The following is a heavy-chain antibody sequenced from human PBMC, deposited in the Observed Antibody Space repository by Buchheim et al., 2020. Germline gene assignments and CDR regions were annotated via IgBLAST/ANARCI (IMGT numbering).Heavy chain of an antibody. Sequence: QVQLQESGPGLVKPSQTLSLTCTVSGGSISSGGYYWSWIRQHPGKGLAWIGYIYYSGSTYYNPSLKMQSTISVDTSTNQFSLKLSSVTAADTAVYYCARGGGDDYGDYQFYWYFDLWGRGTL. CDR1: GGSISSGGYY. CDR3: ARGGGDDYGDYQFYWYFDL. D-gene: IGHD4-17*01. V-gene: IGHV4-31*01. CDR2: IYYSGST. J-gene: IGHJ2*01.